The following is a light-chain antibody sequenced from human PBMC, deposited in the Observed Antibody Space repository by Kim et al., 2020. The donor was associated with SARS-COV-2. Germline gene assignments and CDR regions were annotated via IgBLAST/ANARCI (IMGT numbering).Light chain of an antibody. V-gene: IGLV3-19*01. CDR2: GKN. J-gene: IGLJ2*01. CDR1: SLRSYY. Sequence: VALGQKVRITCQGDSLRSYYATWYQQTPGQAPIVVIYGKNNRPSGIPDRFSGSSSGNTASLTITGTQAGDEADYYCNSRDSNDNVVFGGGTQLTVL. CDR3: NSRDSNDNVV.